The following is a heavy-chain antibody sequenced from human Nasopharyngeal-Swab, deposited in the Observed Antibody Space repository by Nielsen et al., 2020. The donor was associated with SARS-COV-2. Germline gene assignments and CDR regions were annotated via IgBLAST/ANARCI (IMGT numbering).Heavy chain of an antibody. D-gene: IGHD4-17*01. CDR3: ARLTKTTVTRRLYLDL. J-gene: IGHJ4*02. Sequence: SETLPLTCTVSGVSITSNNYYWAWIRQPPGKGLEWIGNILYTGITYYNSSLNSRVTISADTSKNQFSLNLSSLTAADTAVYYCARLTKTTVTRRLYLDLWGRGTLVTVSS. V-gene: IGHV4-39*01. CDR1: GVSITSNNYY. CDR2: ILYTGIT.